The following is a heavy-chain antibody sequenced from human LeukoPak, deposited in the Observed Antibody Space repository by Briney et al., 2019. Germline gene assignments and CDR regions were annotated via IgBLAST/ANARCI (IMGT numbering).Heavy chain of an antibody. CDR2: IYYSGST. V-gene: IGHV4-39*07. D-gene: IGHD3-10*01. CDR3: ARDQIVAFGEFDY. Sequence: NPSETLSLTCTVSGGSISSSSYYWGWLRQPPGKGLERIGSIYYSGSTYYNPSLKSRVTISVDTSKNQFSLKLSSVTAADTAVYYCARDQIVAFGEFDYWGQGTLVTVSS. J-gene: IGHJ4*02. CDR1: GGSISSSSYY.